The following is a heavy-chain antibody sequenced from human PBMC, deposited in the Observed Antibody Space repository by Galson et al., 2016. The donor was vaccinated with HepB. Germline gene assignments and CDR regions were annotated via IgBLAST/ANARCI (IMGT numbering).Heavy chain of an antibody. CDR2: IKEDGSEK. J-gene: IGHJ4*02. CDR3: ASGASVLVDH. D-gene: IGHD3-10*01. V-gene: IGHV3-7*01. Sequence: SLRLSCAASGFMFSNFWMTWVRQAPGKGLEWVANIKEDGSEKWYADSVKGRFTISRDNAKKSVYLQINSLTTEDTGVYYGASGASVLVDHWGQGASGTVSS. CDR1: GFMFSNFW.